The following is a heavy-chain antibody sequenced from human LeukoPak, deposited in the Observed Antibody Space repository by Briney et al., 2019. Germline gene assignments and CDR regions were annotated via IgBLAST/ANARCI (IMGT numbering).Heavy chain of an antibody. CDR3: ARGHGGYSGYMLDY. J-gene: IGHJ4*02. Sequence: PGGSLRLSCAASGFTFSSYGMHWVRQAPGKGLEWVAVIWYDRSNKYYADSVKGRFTISRDNSKNTLYLQMNSLRAEDTAVYYCARGHGGYSGYMLDYWGQGTLVTVSS. V-gene: IGHV3-33*08. CDR2: IWYDRSNK. CDR1: GFTFSSYG. D-gene: IGHD5-12*01.